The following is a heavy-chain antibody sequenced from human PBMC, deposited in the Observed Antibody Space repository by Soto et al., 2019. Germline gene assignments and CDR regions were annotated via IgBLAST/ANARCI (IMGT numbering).Heavy chain of an antibody. V-gene: IGHV4-59*01. CDR1: GGSISSYY. CDR2: IYYSGST. D-gene: IGHD2-15*01. J-gene: IGHJ3*02. CDR3: ARDGVNCSGGSCYSLDAFDI. Sequence: SETLSLTCTVSGGSISSYYWSWIRQPPGKGLEWIGYIYYSGSTNYNPSLKSRVTISVDTSKNQFSLKLSSVTAADTAVYYCARDGVNCSGGSCYSLDAFDIWGQGTMVTVSS.